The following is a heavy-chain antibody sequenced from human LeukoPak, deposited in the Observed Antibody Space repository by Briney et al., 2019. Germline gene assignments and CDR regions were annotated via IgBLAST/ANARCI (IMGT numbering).Heavy chain of an antibody. J-gene: IGHJ3*02. Sequence: GGSLRLSCAASGFTFSSYAMHWVRQAPGKGLEWVAVISYDGSNKYYADSVKGRFTISRDNSKNTLYLQMNSLRAEDTAVYYCAKVVFDMNDAFDIWGQGTMVTVSS. CDR2: ISYDGSNK. CDR3: AKVVFDMNDAFDI. D-gene: IGHD3-9*01. V-gene: IGHV3-30-3*01. CDR1: GFTFSSYA.